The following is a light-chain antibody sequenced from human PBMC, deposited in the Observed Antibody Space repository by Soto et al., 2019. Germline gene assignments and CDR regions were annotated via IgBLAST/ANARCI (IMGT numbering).Light chain of an antibody. J-gene: IGKJ5*01. CDR2: DAS. CDR3: QQRAGSST. CDR1: QSVGTS. Sequence: EIVLTQSPVTLSLSPGERGTLSCRASQSVGTSLAWYQQKPGQAPRLLIYDASRRVTGIPARFSGSGSGTDFTLTLSSLEPEDFAVYYCQQRAGSSTFGQGTRLEIK. V-gene: IGKV3-11*01.